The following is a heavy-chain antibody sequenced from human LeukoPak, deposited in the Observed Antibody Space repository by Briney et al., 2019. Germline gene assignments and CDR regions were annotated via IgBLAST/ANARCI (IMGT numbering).Heavy chain of an antibody. J-gene: IGHJ5*02. D-gene: IGHD6-13*01. CDR3: ARSSLVRGYNWFDP. V-gene: IGHV4-34*01. Sequence: SETLSLTCTVYGGSFSGYYWSWIRQPPGKGLEWIGEINHSGSTNYNPSLKSRVTISVDTSKNQFSLKLSSVTAADTAVYYCARSSLVRGYNWFDPWGQGTLVTVSS. CDR1: GGSFSGYY. CDR2: INHSGST.